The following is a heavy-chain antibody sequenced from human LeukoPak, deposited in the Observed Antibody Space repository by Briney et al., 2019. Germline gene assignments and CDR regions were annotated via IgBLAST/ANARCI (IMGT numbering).Heavy chain of an antibody. CDR3: GRSRGAGPGAHFDV. D-gene: IGHD6-19*01. J-gene: IGHJ4*02. V-gene: IGHV3-11*03. CDR2: ISASGSYT. CDR1: GFSFSDEY. Sequence: RGSLRLSCAASGFSFSDEYMSWIRQAPGQGLEWISYISASGSYTNYADSVKGRFTISRDNAKNSLYLQMNSLRAEDTAVYYCGRSRGAGPGAHFDVWGQGTLVTVSS.